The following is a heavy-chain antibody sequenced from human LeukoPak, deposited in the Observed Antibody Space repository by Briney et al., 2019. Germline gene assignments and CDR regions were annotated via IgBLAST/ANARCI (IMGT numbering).Heavy chain of an antibody. Sequence: GESLKISCKGSGYSFTSYWIGSVRQMPGKGLEWMGIIYPGDSDTRYSPSFQGQVTISADKSISTAYLQWSSLKASDTAMYYCARLLLWFGELSGFDYWGQGTLVTVSS. J-gene: IGHJ4*02. CDR2: IYPGDSDT. CDR1: GYSFTSYW. CDR3: ARLLLWFGELSGFDY. V-gene: IGHV5-51*01. D-gene: IGHD3-10*01.